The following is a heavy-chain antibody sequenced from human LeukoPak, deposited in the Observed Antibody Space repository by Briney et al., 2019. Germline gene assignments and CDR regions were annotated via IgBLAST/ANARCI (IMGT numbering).Heavy chain of an antibody. V-gene: IGHV3-23*01. CDR1: GFTISSCA. CDR2: ITGSGGIT. D-gene: IGHD3-10*01. CDR3: AKGRGLWFGEPYDAFDI. J-gene: IGHJ3*02. Sequence: GGSLSLSCAASGFTISSCAMNWVRRAPGKGLEWVADITGSGGITYYADSVKGRFTISRDNSKNTLHLQMNSLRAEDTAVYYCAKGRGLWFGEPYDAFDIWGKGTMVTVSS.